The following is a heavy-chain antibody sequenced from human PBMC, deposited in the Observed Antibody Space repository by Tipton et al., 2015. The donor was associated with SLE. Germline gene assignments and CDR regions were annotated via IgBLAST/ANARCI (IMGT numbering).Heavy chain of an antibody. D-gene: IGHD6-6*01. CDR3: AARPGGWFDP. J-gene: IGHJ5*02. Sequence: TLSLTCAVYGGSFSGYYWSWIRQPPRKGLEWIGEINDSGSTIYNPSLKSRLIISVETSKNQFSLKLTSVTAADTAVYYCAARPGGWFDPWGQGTLVTVSS. CDR2: INDSGST. CDR1: GGSFSGYY. V-gene: IGHV4-34*01.